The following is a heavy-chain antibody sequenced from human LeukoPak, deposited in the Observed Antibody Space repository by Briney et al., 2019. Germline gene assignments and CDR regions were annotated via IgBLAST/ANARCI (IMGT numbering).Heavy chain of an antibody. Sequence: ASVKVSCKASGYTFTSYDINWVRQATGQGLEWMGWMNPNSGNTGYAQKFQGRVTITRNTSISTAYMELSSLRSEDTAVYYCARLGSTPQDHSSSWYDGRYYYYYMDVWGKGTTVTVSS. CDR1: GYTFTSYD. V-gene: IGHV1-8*03. CDR3: ARLGSTPQDHSSSWYDGRYYYYYMDV. J-gene: IGHJ6*03. D-gene: IGHD6-13*01. CDR2: MNPNSGNT.